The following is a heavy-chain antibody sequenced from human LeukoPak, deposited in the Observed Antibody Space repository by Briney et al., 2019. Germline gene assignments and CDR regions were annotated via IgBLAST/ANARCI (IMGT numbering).Heavy chain of an antibody. CDR3: AKCILTGYYKGYMDV. Sequence: GGSLRLSCAASGFTFSSHGMSWVRQAPGKGLEWVSAISGSGGSTYYADSVKGRFTISRDNSKNTLYLQMNSLRAEDTAVYYCAKCILTGYYKGYMDVWGKGTTVTISS. D-gene: IGHD3-9*01. CDR1: GFTFSSHG. CDR2: ISGSGGST. V-gene: IGHV3-23*01. J-gene: IGHJ6*03.